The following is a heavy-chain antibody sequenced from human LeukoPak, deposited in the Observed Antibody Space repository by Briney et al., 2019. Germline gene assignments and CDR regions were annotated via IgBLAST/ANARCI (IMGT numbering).Heavy chain of an antibody. CDR3: ARHWKYQPLSRYFDL. J-gene: IGHJ2*01. CDR1: GGSISSYY. D-gene: IGHD2-2*01. CDR2: IYYSGST. V-gene: IGHV4-59*08. Sequence: SETLSLTCTVSGGSISSYYWSWIRQPPGKGLEWIGYIYYSGSTNYNPSLKSRVTISVDTSKNQFSLKLSSVTAADAAVYYCARHWKYQPLSRYFDLWGRGTLVTVSS.